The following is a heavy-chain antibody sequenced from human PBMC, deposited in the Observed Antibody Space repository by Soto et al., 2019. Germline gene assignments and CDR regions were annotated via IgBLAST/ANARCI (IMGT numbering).Heavy chain of an antibody. J-gene: IGHJ3*02. CDR2: IYYDGSNE. CDR3: ARVDVVVAADAFDI. D-gene: IGHD2-15*01. CDR1: EFTFSNFG. V-gene: IGHV3-33*01. Sequence: QVQLVESGGGVVQPGRSLRLSCAASEFTFSNFGMHWVRQAPGKGLEWVAVIYYDGSNEYYADSVKGRFTISRDNSKYTLYLQMNSLRAEDTAVYYCARVDVVVAADAFDIWGQGTMVTVSS.